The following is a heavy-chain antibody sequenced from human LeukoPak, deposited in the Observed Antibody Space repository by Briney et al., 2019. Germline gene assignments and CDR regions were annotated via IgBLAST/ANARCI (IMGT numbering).Heavy chain of an antibody. CDR1: GGTFSSYT. Sequence: SVKVSCKASGGTFSSYTISWVRQAPGQGLEWMGRIIPILGIANYAQKLQGRVTITADKSTSTAYMELGSLRSEDTAVYYCARDHRAYYDFWSGDYYFDYWGQGTLVTVSS. D-gene: IGHD3-3*01. CDR3: ARDHRAYYDFWSGDYYFDY. CDR2: IIPILGIA. V-gene: IGHV1-69*04. J-gene: IGHJ4*02.